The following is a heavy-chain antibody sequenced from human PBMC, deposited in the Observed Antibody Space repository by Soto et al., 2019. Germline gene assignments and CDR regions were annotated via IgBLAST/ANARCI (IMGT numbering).Heavy chain of an antibody. D-gene: IGHD6-6*01. CDR1: GFTFSSYS. J-gene: IGHJ3*02. Sequence: GGSLRLSCAASGFTFSSYSMNWVRQAPGKGLEWVSSISSSSSYIYYADSVKGRFTISRDNAKNSLYLQMNSLRAEDTAVYYCARKREYSSSSELQAFDIWGQGTMVTVSS. V-gene: IGHV3-21*01. CDR2: ISSSSSYI. CDR3: ARKREYSSSSELQAFDI.